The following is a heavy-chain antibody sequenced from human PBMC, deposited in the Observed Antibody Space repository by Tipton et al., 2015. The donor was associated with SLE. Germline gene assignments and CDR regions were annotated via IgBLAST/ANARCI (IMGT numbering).Heavy chain of an antibody. Sequence: TLSLTCTVSGGSISSHYWCWIRQPPGKGLEWVGYIFYSGSTNYNPPPKSRGTISVDTSKNQFSLKLSSVTAADTAVYDCARGSSGHGGWFDPWGQGTLVTVSS. CDR3: ARGSSGHGGWFDP. CDR1: GGSISSHY. D-gene: IGHD6-19*01. V-gene: IGHV4-59*11. J-gene: IGHJ5*02. CDR2: IFYSGST.